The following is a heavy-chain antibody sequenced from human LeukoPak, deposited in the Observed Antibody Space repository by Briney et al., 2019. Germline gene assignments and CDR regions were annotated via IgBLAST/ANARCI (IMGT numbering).Heavy chain of an antibody. D-gene: IGHD3-22*01. CDR2: IYYSGST. J-gene: IGHJ4*02. CDR1: GGSVSSGSYY. CDR3: AREDVKYYYDSSGFIDY. Sequence: PSETLSLTCTVSGGSVSSGSYYWSWIRQPPGKGLEWIGYIYYSGSTNYNPSLESRVTISVDTSKNQFSLKLSSVTAADTAVYYCAREDVKYYYDSSGFIDYWGQGTLVTVSS. V-gene: IGHV4-61*01.